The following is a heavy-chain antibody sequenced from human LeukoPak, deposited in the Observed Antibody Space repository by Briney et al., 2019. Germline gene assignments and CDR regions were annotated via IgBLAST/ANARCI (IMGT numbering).Heavy chain of an antibody. J-gene: IGHJ5*02. CDR3: ARDAVTVRGVIITP. D-gene: IGHD3-10*01. CDR2: ISGSGGST. V-gene: IGHV3-23*01. Sequence: GGSLRLSCAASGFTFSSYAMSWVRQAPGKGLEWVSAISGSGGSTYYADSVRGRFTISRDNAKNSLYLQMNSLRAEDTAVYYCARDAVTVRGVIITPWGQGTLVTVSS. CDR1: GFTFSSYA.